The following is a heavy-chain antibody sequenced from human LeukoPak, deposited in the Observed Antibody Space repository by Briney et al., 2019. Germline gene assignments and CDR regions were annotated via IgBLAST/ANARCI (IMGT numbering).Heavy chain of an antibody. J-gene: IGHJ4*02. CDR3: ARSLIGSDDY. V-gene: IGHV3-74*01. Sequence: GGSLRLSCAASGFTFRNSWMHWVRQGPGKGLVWVSRVNPDGSATTYADSVKGRFTISRDNAKNTLYLQMSSLRAEDTAVYYCARSLIGSDDYWGQGSLVTVSS. CDR1: GFTFRNSW. D-gene: IGHD1-20*01. CDR2: VNPDGSAT.